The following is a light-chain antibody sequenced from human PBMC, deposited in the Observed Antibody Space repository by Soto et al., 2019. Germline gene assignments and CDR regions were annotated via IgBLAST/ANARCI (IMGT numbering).Light chain of an antibody. V-gene: IGKV4-1*01. Sequence: DIVMTQSPDSLAVSLGERATINCRSSQSVLYSSNNKNQLAWYQQKPGQPPKLLIYWASTRESGVPDRFSGSGSGTDFTLTISSLQAEDVAVYYCQHYSGIPFTFGPGTKVDIQ. CDR1: QSVLYSSNNKNQ. CDR3: QHYSGIPFT. J-gene: IGKJ3*01. CDR2: WAS.